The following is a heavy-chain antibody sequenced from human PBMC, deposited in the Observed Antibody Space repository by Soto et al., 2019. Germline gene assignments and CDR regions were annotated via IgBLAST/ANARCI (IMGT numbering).Heavy chain of an antibody. CDR2: IYYSGST. Sequence: QVQLQESGPGLVKPSQTLSLTCTVSGGSISSGGYYWSWIRQHPGKGLEWIGYIYYSGSTYYNPSLKCRVTISVETSKNQFSLKLGSVTAADTAVYYCARGGNSSASSSYLAYWGQGTLVTFSS. J-gene: IGHJ4*02. D-gene: IGHD6-6*01. CDR3: ARGGNSSASSSYLAY. V-gene: IGHV4-31*03. CDR1: GGSISSGGYY.